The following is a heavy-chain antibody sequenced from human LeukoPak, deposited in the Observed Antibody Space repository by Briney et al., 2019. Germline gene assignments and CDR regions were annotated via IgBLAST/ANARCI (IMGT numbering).Heavy chain of an antibody. V-gene: IGHV4-34*01. CDR1: GGSLSDYY. CDR3: ARRGAYVKAAAGRRWFDP. J-gene: IGHJ5*02. D-gene: IGHD6-13*01. CDR2: INHSGST. Sequence: PSETLSLTCAVYGGSLSDYYWSWIRQPPGKGLEWIGEINHSGSTNYNPSLKSRVTISVDTSKNQFSLKLSSVTAADTAVYYCARRGAYVKAAAGRRWFDPWGQGTLVTVSS.